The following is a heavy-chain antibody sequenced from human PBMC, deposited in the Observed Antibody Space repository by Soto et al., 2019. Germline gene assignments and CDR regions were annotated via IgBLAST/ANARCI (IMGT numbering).Heavy chain of an antibody. J-gene: IGHJ4*02. D-gene: IGHD3-10*01. Sequence: EVQLLESGGGLVQPGGSLRLSCAASGFTFSTYAMSWVRQPPGKGLEWVSMVSDGGSDAFYADSVKGRFAISRDNSKNTLYLQMNSLTAEDTAVYYCAKLFVSGEVDYWGEGTPVAVSS. CDR3: AKLFVSGEVDY. CDR1: GFTFSTYA. V-gene: IGHV3-23*01. CDR2: VSDGGSDA.